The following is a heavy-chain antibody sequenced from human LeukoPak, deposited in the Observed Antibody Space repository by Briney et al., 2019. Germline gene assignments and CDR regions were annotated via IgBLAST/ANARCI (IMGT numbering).Heavy chain of an antibody. Sequence: GGSLRLSCAASGFTVGNNYMSWVRQAPGKGLEWVSVIYSDGGTFYSDSAKGRFTISRDYSKNTLYLQMRSLRADDTAVYYCARDSNGPAFWGQGTLVTVSS. V-gene: IGHV3-53*01. J-gene: IGHJ4*02. CDR2: IYSDGGT. D-gene: IGHD6-19*01. CDR3: ARDSNGPAF. CDR1: GFTVGNNY.